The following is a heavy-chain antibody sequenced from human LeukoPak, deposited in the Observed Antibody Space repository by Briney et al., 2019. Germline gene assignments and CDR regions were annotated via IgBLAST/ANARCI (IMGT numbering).Heavy chain of an antibody. Sequence: GRSLRLSCAASGFTFSSYAMHWVRQAPGKGLEWVAVISYDGSNKYYADSVKGRFTISRDNSKNTLYLQMNSLRAEDTAVYYCARDRPEGWLQFDPDGLVDYWGQGTLVTVSS. CDR1: GFTFSSYA. D-gene: IGHD5-24*01. J-gene: IGHJ4*02. CDR2: ISYDGSNK. CDR3: ARDRPEGWLQFDPDGLVDY. V-gene: IGHV3-30-3*01.